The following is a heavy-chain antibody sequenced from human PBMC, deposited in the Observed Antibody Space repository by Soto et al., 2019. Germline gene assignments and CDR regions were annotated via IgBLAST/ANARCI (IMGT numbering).Heavy chain of an antibody. CDR2: IYYSGST. CDR3: ARDTPYYYDSSGYYLGGFDP. V-gene: IGHV4-31*03. Sequence: QVQLQESGPGLVKPSQTLSLTCTVSGGSISSGGYYWSWIRQHPGKGLEWIGYIYYSGSTYYNPSLKRRVTISVDTSKNPFSLKLSSVTAADTAVYYCARDTPYYYDSSGYYLGGFDPWGQGTLVNVSS. D-gene: IGHD3-22*01. CDR1: GGSISSGGYY. J-gene: IGHJ5*02.